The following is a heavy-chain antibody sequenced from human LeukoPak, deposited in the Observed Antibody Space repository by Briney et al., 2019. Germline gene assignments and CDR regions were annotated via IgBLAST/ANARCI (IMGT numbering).Heavy chain of an antibody. CDR2: IKSKTDGGTT. CDR1: GFTFSNAW. CDR3: TTENIAVAGLFDY. J-gene: IGHJ4*02. V-gene: IGHV3-15*01. D-gene: IGHD6-19*01. Sequence: GGFLRLSCAASGFTFSNAWMSWVRQAPGKGLEWVGRIKSKTDGGTTDYAAPVKGRFIISRDDSKNTLYLQMNSLKTEDTAVYYCTTENIAVAGLFDYWGQGTLVTVSS.